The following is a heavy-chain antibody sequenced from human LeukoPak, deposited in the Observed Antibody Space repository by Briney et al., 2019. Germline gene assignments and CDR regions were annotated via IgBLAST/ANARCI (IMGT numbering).Heavy chain of an antibody. J-gene: IGHJ4*02. CDR3: ARGDSDYDILTGYYNVIGY. CDR1: GFTFSSYS. V-gene: IGHV3-48*01. Sequence: GGSLRLSCAASGFTFSSYSMNWVRQAPGKGLEWVSYISSSSSTIYYADSVKGRFTISRDNAKNSLYLQMNSLRAEVTAVYYCARGDSDYDILTGYYNVIGYWGQGTLVTVSS. CDR2: ISSSSSTI. D-gene: IGHD3-9*01.